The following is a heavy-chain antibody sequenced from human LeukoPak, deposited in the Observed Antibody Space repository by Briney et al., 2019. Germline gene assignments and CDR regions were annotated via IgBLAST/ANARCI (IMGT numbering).Heavy chain of an antibody. CDR3: VKDLRSDFMGVLSPYLSY. Sequence: TGECLRLSCSASGFTFSSFAMHWVRQAPAKGLEYVPAIIRYGGHKSHRDSVKGRFTLSRDNSKNSLYLQMSSLRAEDTVVYLCVKDLRSDFMGVLSPYLSYWGQGTLVTVPS. J-gene: IGHJ4*02. CDR1: GFTFSSFA. D-gene: IGHD2/OR15-2a*01. V-gene: IGHV3-64D*09. CDR2: IIRYGGHK.